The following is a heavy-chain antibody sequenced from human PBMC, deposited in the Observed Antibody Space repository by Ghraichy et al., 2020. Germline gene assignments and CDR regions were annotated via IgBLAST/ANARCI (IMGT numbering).Heavy chain of an antibody. CDR2: ISDSGNSK. J-gene: IGHJ4*02. Sequence: GESLNISCAASGFTFSDYYMAWIRQAPGKGLEWVSFISDSGNSKNYADSVKGRFTISRDNTKNSLYLQMNSLRGEDTAVYYCARLPRYCRGGRCYRHDYWGQGSLVTVSS. V-gene: IGHV3-11*01. D-gene: IGHD2-15*01. CDR3: ARLPRYCRGGRCYRHDY. CDR1: GFTFSDYY.